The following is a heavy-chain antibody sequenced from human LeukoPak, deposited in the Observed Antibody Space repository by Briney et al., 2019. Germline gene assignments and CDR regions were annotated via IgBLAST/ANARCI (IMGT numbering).Heavy chain of an antibody. Sequence: PSETLSLTCTVSGGSISSYYWSWIRPPPAQGLEWIGYIYYSGSTNYNPSLKSRVTISVDTSKNQFSLKLSSVTAADTAVYYCARGVVPAAMGVWGQGTTVTVSS. D-gene: IGHD2-2*01. J-gene: IGHJ6*02. CDR2: IYYSGST. CDR3: ARGVVPAAMGV. V-gene: IGHV4-59*01. CDR1: GGSISSYY.